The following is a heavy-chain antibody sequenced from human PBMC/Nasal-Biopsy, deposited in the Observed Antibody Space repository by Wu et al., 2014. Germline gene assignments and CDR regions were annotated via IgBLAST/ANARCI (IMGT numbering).Heavy chain of an antibody. CDR3: ARGGDADYAPPEKHWFDP. V-gene: IGHV4-4*02. CDR1: GDSIGSRHW. Sequence: TLSLTCAVSGDSIGSRHWWSWVRQSSIEGLEWIGDISHDGTSYYNPSLRSRVTISVDKSKNQFSLRLISMTAADTAVYYCARGGDADYAPPEKHWFDPWGQGTLVTVSS. CDR2: ISHDGTS. D-gene: IGHD4-17*01. J-gene: IGHJ5*02.